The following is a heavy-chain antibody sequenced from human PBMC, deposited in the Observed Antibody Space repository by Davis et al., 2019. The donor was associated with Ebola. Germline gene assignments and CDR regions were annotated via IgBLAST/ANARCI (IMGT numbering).Heavy chain of an antibody. CDR3: AKAKGLITIFGVPKDDY. D-gene: IGHD3-3*01. Sequence: GESLKISCVASGFNFSNFWMSWVRQAPGKGLEWVAVISYDGSNKYYADSVKGRFTISRDNSKNTLYLQMNSLRAEDTAVYYCAKAKGLITIFGVPKDDYWGQGTLVTVSS. CDR2: ISYDGSNK. V-gene: IGHV3-30*18. CDR1: GFNFSNFW. J-gene: IGHJ4*02.